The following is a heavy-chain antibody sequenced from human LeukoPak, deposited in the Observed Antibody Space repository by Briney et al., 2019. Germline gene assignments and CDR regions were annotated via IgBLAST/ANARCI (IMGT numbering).Heavy chain of an antibody. CDR2: IKSDGSFI. D-gene: IGHD4-11*01. Sequence: GGSLRLSCAASGFTFNTYWMHWVRQAPGKGLVWVARIKSDGSFITYADSVKGRFTISRDSARNTLYLEMNSLRVEDTAVYYCARSGFSNYFDYWGRGALVTVPS. V-gene: IGHV3-74*01. CDR3: ARSGFSNYFDY. CDR1: GFTFNTYW. J-gene: IGHJ4*02.